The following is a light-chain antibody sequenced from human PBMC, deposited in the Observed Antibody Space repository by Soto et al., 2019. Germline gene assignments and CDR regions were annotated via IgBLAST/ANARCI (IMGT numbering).Light chain of an antibody. CDR3: HQLNSYPWT. CDR1: QDISTY. CDR2: AAS. J-gene: IGKJ1*01. V-gene: IGKV1-9*01. Sequence: IQLTQSPSSLSASVGDRVTITCRASQDISTYFAWYQQKPGKAPKLLIYAASTLQSGVPSRFSGSGSGTDFTLTISSLQPEDFAAYYCHQLNSYPWTFGQGTNVEIK.